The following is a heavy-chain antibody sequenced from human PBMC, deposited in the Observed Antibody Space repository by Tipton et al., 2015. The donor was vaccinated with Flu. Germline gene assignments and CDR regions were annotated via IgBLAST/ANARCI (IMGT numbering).Heavy chain of an antibody. CDR1: GGSLSSFY. D-gene: IGHD3-10*01. CDR3: AKGSGSGTYVIFDF. V-gene: IGHV4-4*07. J-gene: IGHJ4*02. Sequence: LRLSCTVPGGSLSSFYWSWIRQPAWKGLEWIGRIYTSGSTKYNPSLKSRLSMSVDTSKSQFSLKLTSVTAADTAVYDCAKGSGSGTYVIFDFWGQGTLVTVSS. CDR2: IYTSGST.